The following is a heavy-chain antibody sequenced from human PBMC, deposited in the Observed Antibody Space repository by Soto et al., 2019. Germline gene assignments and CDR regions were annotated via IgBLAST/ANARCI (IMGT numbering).Heavy chain of an antibody. CDR1: GGSIISSNYY. V-gene: IGHV4-39*01. CDR3: ARTYVTDMFVVPAAKDYMDV. J-gene: IGHJ6*03. D-gene: IGHD2-2*01. CDR2: LYYSWST. Sequence: SETLSLTCTVSGGSIISSNYYWGWIRQPPGKGLEWIGSLYYSWSTYYNPSLKSRVTTSVDTSKNQFSLKLSSVTAADTAVYYCARTYVTDMFVVPAAKDYMDVCGKRSTVPVSS.